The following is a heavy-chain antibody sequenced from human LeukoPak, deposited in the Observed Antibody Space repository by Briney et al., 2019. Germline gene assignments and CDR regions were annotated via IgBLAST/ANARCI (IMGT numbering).Heavy chain of an antibody. CDR1: GFTFFNAW. Sequence: GGSLRLSCAASGFTFFNAWMSWVRQAPGQGLEWVGRIKSKIDGGTTDYAAPVKGRFTISRDDSKNTVYPQINSLQIEDTAVYYCTTDGLDSSGYYPAYNFDYWGQGTLVTVS. D-gene: IGHD3-22*01. CDR2: IKSKIDGGTT. V-gene: IGHV3-15*01. J-gene: IGHJ4*02. CDR3: TTDGLDSSGYYPAYNFDY.